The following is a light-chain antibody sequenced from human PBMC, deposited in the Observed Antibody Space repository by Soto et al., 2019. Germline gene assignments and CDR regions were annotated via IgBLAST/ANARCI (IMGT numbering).Light chain of an antibody. CDR3: QQFSSYPLT. V-gene: IGKV3-20*01. CDR1: QSVTSNY. Sequence: ILFPQSPGTLSLSTGERATLYCGASQSVTSNYLAWYQLKPGQAPGILIYDTSTRDSGVPDRFSGSGSRTDCTLPVSSLEPEDVEVYYCQQFSSYPLTFGGGTKVDIK. CDR2: DTS. J-gene: IGKJ4*01.